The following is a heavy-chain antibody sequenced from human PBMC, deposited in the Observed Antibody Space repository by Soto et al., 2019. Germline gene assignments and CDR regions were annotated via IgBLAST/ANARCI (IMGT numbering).Heavy chain of an antibody. V-gene: IGHV4-4*07. CDR1: GGSLTKYY. D-gene: IGHD3-3*01. CDR2: VSTSGNV. Sequence: SETLSLTCTVSGGSLTKYYCSWIRQPAGKGLEWIGRVSTSGNVVSKASLRSQLTMSVDTSKNQFSLRLTSVTAADTAVYYCARDNNDFWSLYPLAFDYWGQGALVTVSS. J-gene: IGHJ4*02. CDR3: ARDNNDFWSLYPLAFDY.